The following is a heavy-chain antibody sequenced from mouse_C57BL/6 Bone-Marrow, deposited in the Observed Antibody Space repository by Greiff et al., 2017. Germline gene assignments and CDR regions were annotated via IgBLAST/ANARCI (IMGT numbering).Heavy chain of an antibody. V-gene: IGHV1-22*01. CDR1: GYTFTDYN. J-gene: IGHJ4*01. D-gene: IGHD1-1*01. CDR2: INPNNGGT. Sequence: QQSGPELVKPGASVKMSCKASGYTFTDYNMHWVKQSHGKSLEWIGYINPNNGGTSYNQKFKGKATLTVNKSSSTAYMELRSLTSEDSAVYYCARRATVVAAGYYYAMDYWGQGTSVTVSS. CDR3: ARRATVVAAGYYYAMDY.